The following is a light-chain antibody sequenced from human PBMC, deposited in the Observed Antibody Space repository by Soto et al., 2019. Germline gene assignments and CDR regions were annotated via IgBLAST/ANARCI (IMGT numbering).Light chain of an antibody. V-gene: IGLV2-14*01. CDR2: EVS. Sequence: QSALTQPASVSGSPGQSITISCTGTSSDVGDYGYVSWYQQHPGKGPKLMIYEVSNRTSGVSNRFSGSKSGNTASLTISGLQAEDETEYFCSSYKRTSRVYVFGTGTKVTVL. CDR3: SSYKRTSRVYV. J-gene: IGLJ1*01. CDR1: SSDVGDYGY.